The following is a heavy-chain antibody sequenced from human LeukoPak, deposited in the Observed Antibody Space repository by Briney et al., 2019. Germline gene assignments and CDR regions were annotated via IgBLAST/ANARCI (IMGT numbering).Heavy chain of an antibody. CDR3: ARDSYDFWSGYYTGFWDYFDY. CDR1: GGSFSGYY. J-gene: IGHJ4*02. V-gene: IGHV4-34*01. CDR2: INHSGST. D-gene: IGHD3-3*01. Sequence: KPSETLSLTCAVYGGSFSGYYWSWIRQPPGKGLEWIGEINHSGSTNYNPSLKSRVTISVDTSKNQFSLKLSSVTAADTAVYYCARDSYDFWSGYYTGFWDYFDYWGPGTLVTVSS.